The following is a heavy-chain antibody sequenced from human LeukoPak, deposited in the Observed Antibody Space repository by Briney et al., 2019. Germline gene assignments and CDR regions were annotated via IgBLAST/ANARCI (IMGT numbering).Heavy chain of an antibody. Sequence: GSLTLSCAVSGFTISSYCMSWVRQPPGKGLEWVSSISNSSYTYYAHSVKGRFTISGDSSKNQLSLKMNTLTAEDTAVYYCARDQPAWSDEGRAYYDFLSGYYYYYYYMDGWGKGTTVTVCS. CDR2: ISNSSYT. D-gene: IGHD3-3*01. CDR3: ARDQPAWSDEGRAYYDFLSGYYYYYYYMDG. CDR1: GFTISSYC. J-gene: IGHJ6*03. V-gene: IGHV3-21*04.